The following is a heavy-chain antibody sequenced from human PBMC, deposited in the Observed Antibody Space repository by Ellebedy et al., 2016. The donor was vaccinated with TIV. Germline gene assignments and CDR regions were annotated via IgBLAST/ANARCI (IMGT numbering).Heavy chain of an antibody. D-gene: IGHD2/OR15-2a*01. CDR3: ARGNRVDY. CDR1: GGSISSGSYY. J-gene: IGHJ4*02. Sequence: LRLSXTVSGGSISSGSYYWSWIRQPAGKGLEWIGRIYTSGSTNYNPSLKRRVTMSVDTSKNQFSLKLSSVTAADTAVYYCARGNRVDYWGQGTLVTVSS. V-gene: IGHV4-61*02. CDR2: IYTSGST.